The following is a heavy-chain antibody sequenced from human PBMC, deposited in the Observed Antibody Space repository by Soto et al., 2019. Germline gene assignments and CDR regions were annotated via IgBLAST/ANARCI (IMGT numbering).Heavy chain of an antibody. Sequence: SEPPSLTCTVSGGSISSYFYIWVRQPPGKGLEWIGSVYYTGTTDYNPSLKSRVTISVETSKTQFSLNLRSVTAADAAVYYGARDLASGPRAFDYLGRGSAVTV. CDR1: GGSISSYF. CDR2: VYYTGTT. CDR3: ARDLASGPRAFDY. J-gene: IGHJ4*02. V-gene: IGHV4-59*01. D-gene: IGHD6-13*01.